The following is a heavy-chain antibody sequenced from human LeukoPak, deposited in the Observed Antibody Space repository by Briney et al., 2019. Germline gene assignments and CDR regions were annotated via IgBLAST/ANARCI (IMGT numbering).Heavy chain of an antibody. CDR1: GGSISSYY. CDR3: ARDRTIFGVVGPLSYYMDV. D-gene: IGHD3-3*01. J-gene: IGHJ6*03. Sequence: SETLSLTCTVSGGSISSYYWSWIRQPPGKGLEWIGYIYYSGSTNYNPSLKSRVTISVDTSKNQFSLKLSSVTAADTAVYYCARDRTIFGVVGPLSYYMDVWGKGTTVTVSS. V-gene: IGHV4-59*01. CDR2: IYYSGST.